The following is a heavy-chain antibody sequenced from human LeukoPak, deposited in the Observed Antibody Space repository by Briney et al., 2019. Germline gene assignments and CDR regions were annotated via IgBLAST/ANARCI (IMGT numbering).Heavy chain of an antibody. CDR2: IYYSGST. J-gene: IGHJ4*02. CDR3: ARDPLGLRLGELSPNFDY. D-gene: IGHD3-16*02. CDR1: GGSINSSSYY. Sequence: SETLSLTCAVSGGSINSSSYYWGWIRQPPGKGLEWIWSIYYSGSTYYNPSLKSRVTISVDTSKNQFSLKLSSVTAADTAVYYCARDPLGLRLGELSPNFDYWGQGTLVTVSS. V-gene: IGHV4-39*07.